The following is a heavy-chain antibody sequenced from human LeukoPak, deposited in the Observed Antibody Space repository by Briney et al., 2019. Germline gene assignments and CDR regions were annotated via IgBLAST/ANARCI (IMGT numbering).Heavy chain of an antibody. Sequence: GGSLRLSCAASGFTVSSNYMSWVRQAPGKGLEWVSVIYSGGSTYYADSVKGRFTISRDNSKNTLYLQMNSLRAEDTAVYYCASISYGYYFDYWGQGTLVTDSS. CDR1: GFTVSSNY. CDR2: IYSGGST. CDR3: ASISYGYYFDY. D-gene: IGHD5-18*01. V-gene: IGHV3-53*01. J-gene: IGHJ4*02.